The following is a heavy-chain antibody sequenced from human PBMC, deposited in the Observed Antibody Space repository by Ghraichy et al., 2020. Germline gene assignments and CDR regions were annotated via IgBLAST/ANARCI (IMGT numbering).Heavy chain of an antibody. Sequence: SETLSLTCAVYGGSFSGYYWSWIRQPPGKGLEWIGEINHSGSTNYNPSLKSRVTISVDTSKNQFSLKLSSVTAADTAVYYCARGPRGKTLNWNYGWFDPWGQGTLVTVSS. D-gene: IGHD1-7*01. J-gene: IGHJ5*02. CDR2: INHSGST. V-gene: IGHV4-34*01. CDR1: GGSFSGYY. CDR3: ARGPRGKTLNWNYGWFDP.